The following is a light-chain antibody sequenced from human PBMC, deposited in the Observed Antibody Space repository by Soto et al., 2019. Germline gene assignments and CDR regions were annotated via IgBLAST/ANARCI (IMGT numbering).Light chain of an antibody. CDR1: SSNIGAAFD. V-gene: IGLV1-40*01. Sequence: QSVLTQPPSVSGAPGQTVTISCTGSSSNIGAAFDVHWYQQLPGTAPKLLIYRNTNRPSGVPDRFSGSKSGASASLAITGLQAEDEGDYYCQSYDRSLSGSGVFGGGTKLTVL. J-gene: IGLJ2*01. CDR3: QSYDRSLSGSGV. CDR2: RNT.